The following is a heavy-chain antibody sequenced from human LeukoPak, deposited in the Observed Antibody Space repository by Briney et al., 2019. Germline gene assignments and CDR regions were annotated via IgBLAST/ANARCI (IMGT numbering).Heavy chain of an antibody. V-gene: IGHV3-7*01. CDR3: ARDRSPGSGGSCFIY. J-gene: IGHJ4*02. Sequence: GGSLRLSCAASGFTFSSYWMSWVRQAPGKGLEWVANIKQDGSEKYYVDSVKGRFTISRDNAKNSLYLQMNSLRAEDTAVYYCARDRSPGSGGSCFIYWGQGTLVTVSS. D-gene: IGHD2-15*01. CDR1: GFTFSSYW. CDR2: IKQDGSEK.